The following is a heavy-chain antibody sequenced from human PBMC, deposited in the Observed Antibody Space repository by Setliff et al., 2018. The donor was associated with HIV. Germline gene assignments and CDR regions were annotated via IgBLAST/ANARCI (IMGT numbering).Heavy chain of an antibody. J-gene: IGHJ3*02. CDR2: ISSSSSYI. Sequence: NPGGSLRLSCAASGFTFSSYSVNWVRQAPGKGLEWVSSISSSSSYIYYADSVKGRFTISRDNAKNSLYLQMNSLRAEDTAVYYCARDRPRGGGSLDAFDIWGQGTMVTVSS. CDR3: ARDRPRGGGSLDAFDI. V-gene: IGHV3-21*01. CDR1: GFTFSSYS. D-gene: IGHD1-26*01.